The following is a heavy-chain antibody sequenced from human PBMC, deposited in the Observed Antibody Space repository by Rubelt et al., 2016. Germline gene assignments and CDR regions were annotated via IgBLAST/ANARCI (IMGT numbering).Heavy chain of an antibody. D-gene: IGHD6-13*01. CDR3: ARGFDKAYSISWSS. J-gene: IGHJ4*02. CDR1: GFTFSSYN. Sequence: VQLVESGGGVVQPGRSLRLSCAASGFTFSSYNMNWVRQAPGKGLEWVSYISSSGRAIYYADSVKGRFTISRDNAKNTLYLQRNSRRAEDTAVYYCARGFDKAYSISWSSWGQGTLVTVSS. CDR2: ISSSGRAI. V-gene: IGHV3-48*04.